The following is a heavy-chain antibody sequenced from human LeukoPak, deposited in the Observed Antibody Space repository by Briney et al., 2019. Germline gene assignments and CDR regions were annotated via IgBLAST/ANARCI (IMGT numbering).Heavy chain of an antibody. CDR2: INHSGST. V-gene: IGHV4-34*01. Sequence: SGTLSLTCAVYSGSFSGYYWSWIRQPPGKGLEWIGEINHSGSTNYNPSLKSRVTISVDTSKNQFSLKLSSVTAADTAVYYCARRDYWGQGTLVTVSS. J-gene: IGHJ4*02. CDR1: SGSFSGYY. CDR3: ARRDY.